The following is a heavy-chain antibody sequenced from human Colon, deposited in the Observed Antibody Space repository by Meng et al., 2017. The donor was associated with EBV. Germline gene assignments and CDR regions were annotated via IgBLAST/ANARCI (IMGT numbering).Heavy chain of an antibody. CDR1: DGFISTGTYY. J-gene: IGHJ4*02. CDR3: VRAPDY. V-gene: IGHV4-39*07. CDR2: TYYSGNT. Sequence: QLQLAGSGPGLVKPSETLSLTCTASDGFISTGTYYWGWIRQPPGKGLEWIGSTYYSGNTYYNPSLKSRLTLSVDKSKNQFSLKLSSVTAADTAMYYCVRAPDYWGPGTLVTVSS.